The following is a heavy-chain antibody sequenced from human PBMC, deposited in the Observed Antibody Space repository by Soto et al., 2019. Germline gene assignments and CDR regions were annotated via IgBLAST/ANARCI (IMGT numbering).Heavy chain of an antibody. V-gene: IGHV3-30*18. CDR1: GFVFSNYG. CDR3: AKEFSRLPSYWFFDL. CDR2: ISHDGTTQ. D-gene: IGHD3-3*02. Sequence: QVQLVESGGGVVQPGRSLRLSCAASGFVFSNYGIQWVRQAPGKGLYWVAVISHDGTTQIYAASVKDRFTISRDNSKKTLYLQTDSLRTEDTSVYYCAKEFSRLPSYWFFDLWGRGTLVTVSS. J-gene: IGHJ2*01.